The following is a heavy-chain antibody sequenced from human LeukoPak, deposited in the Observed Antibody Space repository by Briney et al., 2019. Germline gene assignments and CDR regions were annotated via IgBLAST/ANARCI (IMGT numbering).Heavy chain of an antibody. CDR2: IKYDESEK. CDR3: AKYGPQDSGSSHFDY. D-gene: IGHD1-26*01. Sequence: GGPWSLSCEASGLSFRGFWMNWVGKAPGKGLDWVASIKYDESEKYSVGGRFTISRDNAKNTLFLQMNSLRAEDTAIYYCAKYGPQDSGSSHFDYWGQGALVTVSS. J-gene: IGHJ4*02. V-gene: IGHV3-7*03. CDR1: GLSFRGFW.